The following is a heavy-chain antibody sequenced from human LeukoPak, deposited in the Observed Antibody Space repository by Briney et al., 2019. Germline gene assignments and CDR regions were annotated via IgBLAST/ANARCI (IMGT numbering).Heavy chain of an antibody. Sequence: SETLSLTCTVSGGSINNYYWSWIRQPAGKGLEWIGRIYTSGSTNYNPSLKSRVTMSVDTSKNQFSLKLSSVTAADTAVYYCARAPDSSGYWREWFDPWGQGTLVTVSS. J-gene: IGHJ5*02. CDR3: ARAPDSSGYWREWFDP. CDR2: IYTSGST. CDR1: GGSINNYY. D-gene: IGHD3-22*01. V-gene: IGHV4-4*07.